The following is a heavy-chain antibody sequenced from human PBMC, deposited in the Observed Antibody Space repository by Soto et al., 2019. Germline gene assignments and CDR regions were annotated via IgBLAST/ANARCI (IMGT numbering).Heavy chain of an antibody. D-gene: IGHD6-6*01. Sequence: QLQLQESGPGLVKPSETLSLTCTVSGGSISSSSYYWGWIRQPPGKGLEWIGSIYYSGSTYYNPSLKSRVTISVDTSKNQFSLKLSSVTAADTAVYYCARVDREYSSSSFDYWGQGTLVTVSS. CDR2: IYYSGST. J-gene: IGHJ4*02. CDR1: GGSISSSSYY. CDR3: ARVDREYSSSSFDY. V-gene: IGHV4-39*01.